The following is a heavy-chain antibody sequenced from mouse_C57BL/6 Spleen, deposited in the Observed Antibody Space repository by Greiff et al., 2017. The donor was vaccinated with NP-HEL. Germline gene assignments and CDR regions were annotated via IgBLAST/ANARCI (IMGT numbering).Heavy chain of an antibody. CDR1: GYTFTDYE. D-gene: IGHD3-2*02. V-gene: IGHV1-15*01. CDR3: TRGRQLRP. J-gene: IGHJ3*01. CDR2: IDPETGGT. Sequence: VKLMESGAELVRPGASVTLSCKASGYTFTDYEMHWVKQTPVHGLEWVGAIDPETGGTAYNQKFKGKAILTADKSSSTAYMELRSLTSEDSAVYYCTRGRQLRPWGQGTLVTVSA.